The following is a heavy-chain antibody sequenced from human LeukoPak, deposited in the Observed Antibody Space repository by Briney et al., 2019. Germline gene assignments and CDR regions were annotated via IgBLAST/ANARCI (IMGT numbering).Heavy chain of an antibody. CDR1: GGTFSSYA. D-gene: IGHD5-18*01. Sequence: SVKVSCKASGGTFSSYAISWVRQAPGQGLEWMGRIIPILGIANYAQKFQGRVTITADKSTSTAYMELSSLRSEDTAVYYCARDTAMVSSYYYYGMDVWGQGTTVTVSS. CDR3: ARDTAMVSSYYYYGMDV. V-gene: IGHV1-69*04. CDR2: IIPILGIA. J-gene: IGHJ6*02.